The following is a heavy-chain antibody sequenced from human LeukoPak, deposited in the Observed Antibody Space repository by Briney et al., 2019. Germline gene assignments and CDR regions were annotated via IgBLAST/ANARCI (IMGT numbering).Heavy chain of an antibody. J-gene: IGHJ4*02. Sequence: PGGSLRLSCVASGLTVSSKYMSWVRQAPGKGLEWVSAISGSGGSTYYADSVKGRFTISRDNSKNTLYLQMNSLRAEDTAVYYCAKVLRFLEWCFDYWGQGTLVTVSS. D-gene: IGHD3-3*01. CDR1: GLTVSSKY. CDR2: ISGSGGST. CDR3: AKVLRFLEWCFDY. V-gene: IGHV3-23*01.